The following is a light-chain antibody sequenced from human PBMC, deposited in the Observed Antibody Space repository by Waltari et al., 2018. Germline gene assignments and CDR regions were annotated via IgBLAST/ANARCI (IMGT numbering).Light chain of an antibody. V-gene: IGLV8-61*01. CDR1: SGSVSTSNS. CDR2: STN. CDR3: VLYMGDGTCV. Sequence: QTVVTQEPSLSVSPGGTVTFTCGLTSGSVSTSNSPSWYQQTPGQAPRTLIYSTNSRSSGVSDRFFGSILGKKAALTITGAQADDEGDYYCVLYMGDGTCVFGGGTKLTVL. J-gene: IGLJ3*02.